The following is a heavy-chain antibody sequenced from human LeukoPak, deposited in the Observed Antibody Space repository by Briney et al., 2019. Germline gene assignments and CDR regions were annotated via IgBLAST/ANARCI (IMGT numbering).Heavy chain of an antibody. Sequence: PGGSLRLSCAASGFTFSSYAMSWVRQAPGKGLEWVSVIYSGGSTYYADSVKGRFTISRDNSKNTLYLQMNSLRAEDTAVYYCASGSGGYDSSGYYYYAFDIWGQGTMVTVSS. CDR2: IYSGGST. J-gene: IGHJ3*02. D-gene: IGHD3-22*01. CDR3: ASGSGGYDSSGYYYYAFDI. CDR1: GFTFSSYA. V-gene: IGHV3-66*01.